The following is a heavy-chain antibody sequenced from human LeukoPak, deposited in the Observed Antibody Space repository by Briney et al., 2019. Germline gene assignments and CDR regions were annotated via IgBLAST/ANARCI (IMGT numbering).Heavy chain of an antibody. D-gene: IGHD4/OR15-4a*01. CDR3: ARQLLSWYFDH. CDR1: GGSFSGYY. Sequence: SETLSLTCAVYGGSFSGYYWSWIRQPPGKGLEWIGEINHSGSTNYNPSLKSRVAMSVDTSKNQFSLRLSSVTAADTAVYYCARQLLSWYFDHWGQGALVTVSS. J-gene: IGHJ4*02. V-gene: IGHV4-34*01. CDR2: INHSGST.